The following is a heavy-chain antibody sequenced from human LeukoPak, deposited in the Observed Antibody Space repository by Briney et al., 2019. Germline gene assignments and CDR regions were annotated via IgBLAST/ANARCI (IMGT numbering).Heavy chain of an antibody. J-gene: IGHJ5*02. V-gene: IGHV3-33*01. CDR1: GFTFSFYG. CDR3: ARGGPKDSRGDWFDP. D-gene: IGHD3-10*01. CDR2: IWSETNDT. Sequence: GGSLRLSCAASGFTFSFYGMHWVRQAPGKGLEWVAVIWSETNDTFYADSVQGRFTISRDNSKSTLSLQMDSLRVEDTAVYYCARGGPKDSRGDWFDPWGQGTLVTVSS.